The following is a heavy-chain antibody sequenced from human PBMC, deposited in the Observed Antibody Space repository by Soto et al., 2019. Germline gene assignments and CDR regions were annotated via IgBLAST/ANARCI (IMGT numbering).Heavy chain of an antibody. D-gene: IGHD6-19*01. CDR1: GFTFRSYA. J-gene: IGHJ5*02. CDR2: ISGSGGST. V-gene: IGHV3-23*01. CDR3: AKGIAVALYNWFDP. Sequence: PGGSLRLSCAASGFTFRSYAMSWVRQAPGKGLEWVSAISGSGGSTYYADSVKGRFTISRDNSKNTLYLQMNSLRAEDTAVYYCAKGIAVALYNWFDPWGQGTLVTVSS.